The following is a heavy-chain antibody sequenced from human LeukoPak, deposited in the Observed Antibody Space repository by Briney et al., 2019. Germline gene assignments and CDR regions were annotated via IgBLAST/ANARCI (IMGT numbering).Heavy chain of an antibody. Sequence: ASLKVSCEASGYTFTGYYMHCVRQAPGQGLEWMGWINPNSGGTNYAQKFQGRVTMTRDTSISKAYMELSRLRPDDTAVYYCASASEPWFGDPDGYFDYWGQGTLVTVSS. CDR3: ASASEPWFGDPDGYFDY. J-gene: IGHJ4*02. V-gene: IGHV1-2*02. CDR2: INPNSGGT. D-gene: IGHD3-10*01. CDR1: GYTFTGYY.